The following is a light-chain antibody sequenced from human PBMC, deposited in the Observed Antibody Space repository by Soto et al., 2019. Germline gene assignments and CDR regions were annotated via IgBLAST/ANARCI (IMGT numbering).Light chain of an antibody. CDR1: QSVSYN. Sequence: EIVMTQSPATLSGSPGERATLSCRASQSVSYNLAWYQQKPGQAPRLLIYGASTRATGIPARFSGSGSGTEFTLTISSLQSEDFAVYYCQQYNNWPLFGGGTKVEIK. CDR3: QQYNNWPL. J-gene: IGKJ4*01. CDR2: GAS. V-gene: IGKV3-15*01.